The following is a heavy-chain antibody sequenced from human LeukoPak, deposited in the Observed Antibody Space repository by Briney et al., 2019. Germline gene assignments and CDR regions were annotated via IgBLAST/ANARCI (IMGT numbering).Heavy chain of an antibody. D-gene: IGHD1-26*01. CDR1: GGSISSYY. V-gene: IGHV4-59*01. Sequence: SETLSLTCTVSGGSISSYYWSWIRQPPGKGLEWIGYIYYSGSTNYNPSLKSRVTMSVDTSKNLFSLKVSSVTAADTAVYYCARGRSNYYGMDVWGQGTTVTVSS. J-gene: IGHJ6*02. CDR2: IYYSGST. CDR3: ARGRSNYYGMDV.